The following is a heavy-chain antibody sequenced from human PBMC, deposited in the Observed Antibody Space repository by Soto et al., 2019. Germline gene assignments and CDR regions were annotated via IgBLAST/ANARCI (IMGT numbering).Heavy chain of an antibody. CDR3: ARRGPQYMDG. CDR1: GYTSVSDG. V-gene: IGHV1-18*01. Sequence: QDQLVQSGPEVKKPGASVKLSCKTSGYTSVSDGFSWFRQAPGQGPEWMGWICVDNGATNYARKFQGRVTLTIDRPTSTGYMELRSFRSDDTAVYFCARRGPQYMDGWGKGNTVTVSS. J-gene: IGHJ6*04. CDR2: ICVDNGAT. D-gene: IGHD3-10*01.